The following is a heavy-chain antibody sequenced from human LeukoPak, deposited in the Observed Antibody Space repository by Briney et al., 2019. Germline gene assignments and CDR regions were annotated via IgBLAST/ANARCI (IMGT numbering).Heavy chain of an antibody. V-gene: IGHV4-31*03. Sequence: SETLSLTCTVSGGSISSGGYYWSWIRQHPGKGLEWIGYIYYSGSTYYNPSLKSRVTITVDTSKNQFSLKLGSVTAADTAVYYCARCPDYYDSSWFAPWGQGPLVTVSS. CDR3: ARCPDYYDSSWFAP. J-gene: IGHJ5*02. D-gene: IGHD3-22*01. CDR2: IYYSGST. CDR1: GGSISSGGYY.